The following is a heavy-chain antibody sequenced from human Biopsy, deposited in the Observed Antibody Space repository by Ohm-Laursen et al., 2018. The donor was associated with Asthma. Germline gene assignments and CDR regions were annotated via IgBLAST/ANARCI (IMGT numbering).Heavy chain of an antibody. Sequence: SETLSLTCPVSGGSIGIYYWGWIRQPPGKGREYIGYTHYSGTTNTDPSLTGRVTMSVDTSKNQFSLKLTSVTAADTAVYYCARGDSSGWSHYYFDYWGQGTLVTVSS. J-gene: IGHJ4*02. V-gene: IGHV4-59*01. CDR2: THYSGTT. CDR1: GGSIGIYY. D-gene: IGHD6-19*01. CDR3: ARGDSSGWSHYYFDY.